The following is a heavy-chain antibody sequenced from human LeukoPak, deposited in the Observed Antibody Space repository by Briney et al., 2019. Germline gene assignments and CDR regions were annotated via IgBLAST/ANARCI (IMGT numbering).Heavy chain of an antibody. J-gene: IGHJ4*02. CDR1: GFTFSSYG. V-gene: IGHV3-30*03. Sequence: GGSLRLSCAASGFTFSSYGMHWVRQAPGKGLEWVAVISYDGSNKYYADSVKGRFTISRDNSKNTLYLQMNSLRAEDTAVYYCAIWGGDYGGNVDWGQGTLVTVSS. CDR3: AIWGGDYGGNVD. D-gene: IGHD4-23*01. CDR2: ISYDGSNK.